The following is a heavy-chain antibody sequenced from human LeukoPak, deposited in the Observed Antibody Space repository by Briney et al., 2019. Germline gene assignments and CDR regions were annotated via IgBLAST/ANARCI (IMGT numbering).Heavy chain of an antibody. CDR1: GGSISSGGYS. V-gene: IGHV4-30-2*01. Sequence: SETLSLTCAVSGGSISSGGYSWSWIRQPPGKGLEWIGYIYHSGSTYYNPSLKSRVTISVDRSKNQFSLKLSSVTAADTAVYYCARDSSGYSSLDYWGQGTLVTVSS. D-gene: IGHD3-22*01. CDR2: IYHSGST. J-gene: IGHJ4*02. CDR3: ARDSSGYSSLDY.